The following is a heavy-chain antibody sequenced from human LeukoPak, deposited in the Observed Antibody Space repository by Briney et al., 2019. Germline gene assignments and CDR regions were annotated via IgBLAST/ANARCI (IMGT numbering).Heavy chain of an antibody. J-gene: IGHJ6*02. CDR3: AKGQRAGYYFSYYYDMDV. CDR1: GFTFSSYA. Sequence: GGSLRLSCAASGFTFSSYAMSWVRQAPGKGLEWVSAISGSGGSTYYADSVKGRFTISRDNSKNTLYLQMNSLRAEDTAVYYCAKGQRAGYYFSYYYDMDVWGQGTTVTVSS. V-gene: IGHV3-23*01. D-gene: IGHD3-9*01. CDR2: ISGSGGST.